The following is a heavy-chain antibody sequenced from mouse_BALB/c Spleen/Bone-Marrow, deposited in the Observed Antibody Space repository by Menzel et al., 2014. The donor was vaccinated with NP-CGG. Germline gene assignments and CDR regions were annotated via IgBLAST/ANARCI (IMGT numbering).Heavy chain of an antibody. Sequence: EVKVVESGGGLVQPGGSRKLSCAASGFTFSDYGMAWVRQAPGKGPEWVAFISNLAYSIYYADTVTGRFTISRENAKNTLYLEISSLRSEDSAMYYCARACYDGYPWYFDVWGAGTTVTVSS. CDR3: ARACYDGYPWYFDV. V-gene: IGHV5-15*02. CDR1: GFTFSDYG. D-gene: IGHD2-3*01. J-gene: IGHJ1*01. CDR2: ISNLAYSI.